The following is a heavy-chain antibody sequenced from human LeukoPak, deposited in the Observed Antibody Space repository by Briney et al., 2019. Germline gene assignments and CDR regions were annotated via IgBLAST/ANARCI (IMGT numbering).Heavy chain of an antibody. CDR3: ARYYYDSSGYYSVNWFDP. V-gene: IGHV4-59*01. J-gene: IGHJ5*02. D-gene: IGHD3-22*01. Sequence: SETRSLTCTVSGGSISSYYWSWIRQPPGKGLEGIGYIYYSGSTTYNPSLKSRVTISVDTSKTQFSLQLSSVTAADTAVYYCARYYYDSSGYYSVNWFDPWGQGTLVTVSS. CDR2: IYYSGST. CDR1: GGSISSYY.